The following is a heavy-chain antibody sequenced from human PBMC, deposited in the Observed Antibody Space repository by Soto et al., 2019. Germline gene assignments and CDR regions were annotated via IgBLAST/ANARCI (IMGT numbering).Heavy chain of an antibody. J-gene: IGHJ6*03. CDR3: AAATYYDFWSGVGYYYNYMDV. V-gene: IGHV1-69*13. CDR1: GGTFSSYA. D-gene: IGHD3-3*01. CDR2: IIPIFGTA. Sequence: GASVKVSCKASGGTFSSYAISWVRQAPGQGLEWMGGIIPIFGTANYAQKFQGRVTTTADESTSTAYMELSSLRSEDTAVYYCAAATYYDFWSGVGYYYNYMDVWGKGTTVTVSS.